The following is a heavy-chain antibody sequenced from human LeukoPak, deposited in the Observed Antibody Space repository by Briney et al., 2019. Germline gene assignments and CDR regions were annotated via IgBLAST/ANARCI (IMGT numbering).Heavy chain of an antibody. Sequence: SQTLSLTCTVSGGSISSGSYYWRWIRQPGGKGVEWIGRIYTSGSTNYNPSLKRRVTISVDTSKNQFSLKLSSVTAADTAVYYCARVMYDSSGYYYVPDAFDIWGQGTMVTVSS. V-gene: IGHV4-61*02. D-gene: IGHD3-22*01. CDR3: ARVMYDSSGYYYVPDAFDI. J-gene: IGHJ3*02. CDR2: IYTSGST. CDR1: GGSISSGSYY.